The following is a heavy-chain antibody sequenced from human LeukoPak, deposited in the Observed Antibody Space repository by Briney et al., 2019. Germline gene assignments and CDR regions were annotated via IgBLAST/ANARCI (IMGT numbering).Heavy chain of an antibody. V-gene: IGHV4-39*07. J-gene: IGHJ4*02. CDR3: ARNSSSWFDY. Sequence: SETLSLTCTVSGGSISSSSDYWGWIRQPPGKGLEWIGSIYHSGSTHYNPSLKSRVTISVDTSRNQFSLKLSSVTAADTAVYYCARNSSSWFDYWGQGTLVTVSS. D-gene: IGHD6-13*01. CDR2: IYHSGST. CDR1: GGSISSSSDY.